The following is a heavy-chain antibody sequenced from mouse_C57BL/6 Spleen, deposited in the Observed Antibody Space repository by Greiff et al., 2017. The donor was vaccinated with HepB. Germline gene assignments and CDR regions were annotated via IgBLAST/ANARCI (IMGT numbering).Heavy chain of an antibody. J-gene: IGHJ3*01. CDR2: ISSKSSNYAT. CDR1: GFTFNTYA. CDR3: VRDLYYGYDGSGLAY. V-gene: IGHV10-3*01. D-gene: IGHD2-2*01. Sequence: GGGLVQPKGSLKLSCAASGFTFNTYAMHWVRQAPGKGLEWVARISSKSSNYATYYADSVKDRFTISRDDSQSMLYLQMNNLKTEDTAMYYCVRDLYYGYDGSGLAYWGQGTLVTVSA.